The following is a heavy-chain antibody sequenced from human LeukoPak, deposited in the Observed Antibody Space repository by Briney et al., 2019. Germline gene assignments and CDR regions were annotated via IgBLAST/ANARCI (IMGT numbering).Heavy chain of an antibody. CDR2: ISGSGGST. J-gene: IGHJ4*02. V-gene: IGHV3-23*01. CDR1: GFTFSSYG. CDR3: ARVTTALNYYFDY. Sequence: PGGSLRLSCAASGFTFSSYGMSWVRQAPGKGLEWVSAISGSGGSTYYADSVKGRFTISRDNSKNTLYLQMNSLRAEDTAVYYCARVTTALNYYFDYWGQGTLVTVSS. D-gene: IGHD4-11*01.